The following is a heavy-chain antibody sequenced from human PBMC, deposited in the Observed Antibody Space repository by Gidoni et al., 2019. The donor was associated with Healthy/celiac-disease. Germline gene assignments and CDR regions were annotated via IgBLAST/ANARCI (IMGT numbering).Heavy chain of an antibody. CDR1: GFTFSSYA. J-gene: IGHJ6*02. D-gene: IGHD1-26*01. V-gene: IGHV3-23*01. CDR2: ISGSGGST. Sequence: EVQLLESGGGLVQPGGSLRLSCAASGFTFSSYAMSWVRQAPGKGLAWVSAISGSGGSTYYADSVKGRFTISRDNSKNTLYLQMNSLRAEDTAVYYCAKGTVGATYYYGMDVWGQGTTVTVSS. CDR3: AKGTVGATYYYGMDV.